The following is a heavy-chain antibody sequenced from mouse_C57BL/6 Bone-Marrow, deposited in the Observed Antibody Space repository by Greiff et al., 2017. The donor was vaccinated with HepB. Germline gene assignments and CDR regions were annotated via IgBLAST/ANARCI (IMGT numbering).Heavy chain of an antibody. V-gene: IGHV5-4*03. CDR1: GFTFSSYA. CDR3: ASPYGYDAAY. Sequence: DVKLVESGGGLAKPGGSLKLSCAASGFTFSSYAMSWVRQTPEKRLEWVATISDGGSYTYYPDNVKGRFTISRDNAKNNLYLQMSHLKSEDTAMYYCASPYGYDAAYWGQGTLVTVSA. D-gene: IGHD2-2*01. J-gene: IGHJ3*01. CDR2: ISDGGSYT.